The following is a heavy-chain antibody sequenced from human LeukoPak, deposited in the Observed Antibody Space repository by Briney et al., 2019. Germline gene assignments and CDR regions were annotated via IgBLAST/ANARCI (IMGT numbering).Heavy chain of an antibody. CDR1: GGTFSSYA. CDR3: ARDVGYYDSSGSTRSGKQNWFDP. CDR2: IIPIFGTA. Sequence: GSSVKVSCKASGGTFSSYAISWVRQAPGQGLGWMGGIIPIFGTANYAQKFQGRVTITADESTSTAYMELSSLRSEDTAVYYCARDVGYYDSSGSTRSGKQNWFDPWGQGTLVTVSS. V-gene: IGHV1-69*01. J-gene: IGHJ5*02. D-gene: IGHD3-22*01.